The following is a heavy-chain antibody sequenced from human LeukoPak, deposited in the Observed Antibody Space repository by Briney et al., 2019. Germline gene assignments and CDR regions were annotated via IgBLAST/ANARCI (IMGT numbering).Heavy chain of an antibody. CDR1: GFTFSSNG. V-gene: IGHV3-33*01. Sequence: GSLRLSCAASGFTFSSNGMHWVRQAPGKGLEWVAVIWYDGSNKYYADSVKGRFTISRDNSKNTLYLQMNSLRAEDTAVYYCARDRTSGYDWDDAFDIWGQGTMVTVSS. D-gene: IGHD5-12*01. CDR2: IWYDGSNK. CDR3: ARDRTSGYDWDDAFDI. J-gene: IGHJ3*02.